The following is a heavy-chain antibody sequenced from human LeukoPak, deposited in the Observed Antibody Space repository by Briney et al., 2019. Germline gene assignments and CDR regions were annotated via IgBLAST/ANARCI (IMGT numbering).Heavy chain of an antibody. CDR1: GFTFSSYG. V-gene: IGHV3-33*01. J-gene: IGHJ4*02. CDR3: ARDLREGEPAGDY. D-gene: IGHD3-16*01. Sequence: GGSLRLSCAASGFTFSSYGMHWVRQAPGKGLEWVEVIWYDGSNKDYADSVKGRFTISRDNSKNTLYLQMNSLRAEDTAVYYCARDLREGEPAGDYWGQGTLVTVSS. CDR2: IWYDGSNK.